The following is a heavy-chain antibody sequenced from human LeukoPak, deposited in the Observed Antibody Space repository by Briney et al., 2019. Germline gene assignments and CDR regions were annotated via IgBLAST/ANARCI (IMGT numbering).Heavy chain of an antibody. CDR2: ISGTGAST. Sequence: PGGSLRLSCEASEFTFGNYAMSWVRQAPGEGLEWVSAISGTGASTHYADSVKGRFTISRDNSKNTLYLQMNSLRAEDTAVYYCAKDSSSTSLRVEYWGQGTLVTVSS. J-gene: IGHJ4*02. CDR3: AKDSSSTSLRVEY. D-gene: IGHD2-2*01. CDR1: EFTFGNYA. V-gene: IGHV3-23*01.